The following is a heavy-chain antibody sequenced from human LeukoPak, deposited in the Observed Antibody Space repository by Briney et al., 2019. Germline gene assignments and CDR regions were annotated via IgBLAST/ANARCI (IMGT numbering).Heavy chain of an antibody. CDR3: ARDPPYYDSTGNWFDP. J-gene: IGHJ5*02. CDR2: VIPIFGTT. CDR1: GGTFSSYA. D-gene: IGHD3-22*01. Sequence: ASVKVSCKASGGTFSSYAISWVRQAPGQGLEWMGGVIPIFGTTNYAQKFQGRVTITADESTTTAYMELSSLRSEDTAVYYCARDPPYYDSTGNWFDPWGQGTLVTVSS. V-gene: IGHV1-69*13.